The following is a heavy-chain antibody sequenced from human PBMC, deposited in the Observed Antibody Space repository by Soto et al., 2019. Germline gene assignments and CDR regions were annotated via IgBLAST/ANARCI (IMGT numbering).Heavy chain of an antibody. CDR2: ISSSGDNT. Sequence: DVQLLESGGALEQPGGSLRLSCAASGFTFSNYAMSWVRQATGKGLEWVSTISSSGDNTYYADSVKGRFTISRDNSRNTPRLQMNSLKAEDTAGYHCAKATAGIHSPTDFWGQGTLVTVSS. CDR3: AKATAGIHSPTDF. V-gene: IGHV3-23*01. CDR1: GFTFSNYA. J-gene: IGHJ4*02. D-gene: IGHD1-26*01.